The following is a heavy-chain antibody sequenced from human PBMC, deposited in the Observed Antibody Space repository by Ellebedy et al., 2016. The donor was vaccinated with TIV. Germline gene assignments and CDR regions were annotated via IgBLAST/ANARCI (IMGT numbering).Heavy chain of an antibody. CDR3: ARAELPRHAFDY. CDR1: GGSFSGYY. Sequence: SETLSLXXAVYGGSFSGYYWSWIRQPPGKGLEWIGEINHSGSTNYNPSLKSRVTMSVDTSKNQFSLKLSSVTAADTAVYYCARAELPRHAFDYWGQGTLVTVSS. D-gene: IGHD1-26*01. CDR2: INHSGST. V-gene: IGHV4-34*01. J-gene: IGHJ4*02.